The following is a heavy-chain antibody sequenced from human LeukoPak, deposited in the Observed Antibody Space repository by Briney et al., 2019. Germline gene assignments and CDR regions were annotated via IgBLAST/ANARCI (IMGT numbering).Heavy chain of an antibody. CDR2: IYYSGST. CDR1: GGSISSYY. CDR3: ARTSFLWSLFYYFDY. J-gene: IGHJ4*02. D-gene: IGHD2/OR15-2a*01. V-gene: IGHV4-59*01. Sequence: SETLSLTCTVSGGSISSYYWSWIRQPPGKGLEWIGYIYYSGSTNYNPSLKSRVTISVDTSKNQFSLKLSSVTAADTAVYYCARTSFLWSLFYYFDYWGQGTLVTVSS.